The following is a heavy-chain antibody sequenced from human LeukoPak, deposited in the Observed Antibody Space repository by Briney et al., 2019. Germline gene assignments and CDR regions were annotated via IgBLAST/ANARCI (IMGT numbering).Heavy chain of an antibody. CDR2: ISGSGGST. CDR3: AKSLADYYDSSGYPL. D-gene: IGHD3-22*01. V-gene: IGHV3-23*01. J-gene: IGHJ4*02. CDR1: GFTFITYA. Sequence: GGSLRLSCVASGFTFITYAMSWVRQAPGKGLEWVSSISGSGGSTYYADSVKGRFTISRDNSKNTLYLQMNSLRAEDTAVYYCAKSLADYYDSSGYPLWGQGTLVTVSS.